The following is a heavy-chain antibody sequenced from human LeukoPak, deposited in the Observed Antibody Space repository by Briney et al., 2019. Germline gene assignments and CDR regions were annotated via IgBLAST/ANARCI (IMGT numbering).Heavy chain of an antibody. CDR2: FDPEDGET. J-gene: IGHJ4*02. D-gene: IGHD5-12*01. V-gene: IGHV1-24*01. Sequence: ASVKVSCKVSGYTLTELSMHWVRQAPGKGLEWMGGFDPEDGETIYAQKFQGRVTMTVDTSTDTAYMELSSLRSEDTAVYYCATQEGGSYFDYWGQGTLVTVSS. CDR3: ATQEGGSYFDY. CDR1: GYTLTELS.